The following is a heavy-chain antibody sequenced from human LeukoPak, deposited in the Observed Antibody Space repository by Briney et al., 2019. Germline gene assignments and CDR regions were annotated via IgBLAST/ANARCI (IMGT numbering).Heavy chain of an antibody. CDR2: IYTSGST. J-gene: IGHJ4*02. V-gene: IGHV4-61*02. CDR3: ASLNYDFWSGYTSFEY. D-gene: IGHD3-3*01. Sequence: SQTLSLTRTVSGGSISSGSYYWSWIRQPAGKGLEWIGRIYTSGSTNYNPSLKSRVTISVDTSKNQFSLKLSSVTAADTAVYYCASLNYDFWSGYTSFEYWGQGTLVTVSS. CDR1: GGSISSGSYY.